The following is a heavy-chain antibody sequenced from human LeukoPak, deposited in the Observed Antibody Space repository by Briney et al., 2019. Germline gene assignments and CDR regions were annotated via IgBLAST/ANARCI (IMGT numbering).Heavy chain of an antibody. D-gene: IGHD3-16*01. V-gene: IGHV3-30*18. CDR1: GFTFTNYV. Sequence: GGSLRLSCAASGFTFTNYVMHWVRQAPGKGLEWVAFISHDGSDKYYLDSVKGRFTISRDNSKDTLNLQTNSLRPEDTAVYYCVKDRGRLSGSYSLSAFDFWGQGTMVTVSS. CDR2: ISHDGSDK. CDR3: VKDRGRLSGSYSLSAFDF. J-gene: IGHJ3*01.